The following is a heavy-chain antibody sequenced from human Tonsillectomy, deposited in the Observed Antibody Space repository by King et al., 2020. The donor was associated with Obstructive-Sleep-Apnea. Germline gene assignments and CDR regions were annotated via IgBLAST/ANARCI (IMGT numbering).Heavy chain of an antibody. D-gene: IGHD6-13*01. Sequence: QLQESGPGLVKPSGTLSLTCAVSGGSISSGNWWTWVRQPPGKGLEWIGEIFHSGSTNYNPSLKSRVAISVDRSKNRFSLKPTSVTAADTAVYYCARSPTLEAAGMALGYWGQGTLVTVSS. CDR2: IFHSGST. CDR3: ARSPTLEAAGMALGY. V-gene: IGHV4-4*02. J-gene: IGHJ4*02. CDR1: GGSISSGNW.